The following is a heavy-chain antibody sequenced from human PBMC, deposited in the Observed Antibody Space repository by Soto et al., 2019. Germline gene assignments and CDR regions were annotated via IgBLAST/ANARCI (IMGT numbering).Heavy chain of an antibody. V-gene: IGHV3-23*01. CDR3: AKEQPYYYGSGSLNNWFDP. J-gene: IGHJ5*02. D-gene: IGHD3-10*01. Sequence: RGSLRLSCAASGFTFSSYAMSWVRQAPGKGLEWVSAISGTGGSTYYADSVKGRFTISRDNSKNTLYLQMNSLRAEDTAVYYCAKEQPYYYGSGSLNNWFDPWGQGTLVTVSS. CDR1: GFTFSSYA. CDR2: ISGTGGST.